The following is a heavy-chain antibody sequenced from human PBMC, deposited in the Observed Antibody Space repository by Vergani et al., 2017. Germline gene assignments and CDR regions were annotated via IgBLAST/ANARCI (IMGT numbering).Heavy chain of an antibody. J-gene: IGHJ4*02. CDR1: GFTFSDYY. D-gene: IGHD3-22*01. CDR3: ARRHEYYDDSSGYLDR. Sequence: QVQLVESGGGLVKPGGSLRLSCAASGFTFSDYYMSWIRQAPGKGLEWVSYISSSSSYTNYADSVKGRFTISRDNAKNSLYLQMNSLRAEDTAVYYCARRHEYYDDSSGYLDRWGQGTLVTVSS. CDR2: ISSSSSYT. V-gene: IGHV3-11*06.